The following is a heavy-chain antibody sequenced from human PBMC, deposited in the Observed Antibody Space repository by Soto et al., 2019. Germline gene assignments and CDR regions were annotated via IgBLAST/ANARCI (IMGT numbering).Heavy chain of an antibody. CDR1: GYTFTSYG. CDR3: ARAAREVRASRYFLL. Sequence: QVLLVQSGAEVKKPGASVKVSCKASGYTFTSYGISWVRQAPGQGLEWMGWISTYNGNTNYAQKLQGSVTMTTDTSTTTAYMELRSLRSDDTAVYYCARAAREVRASRYFLLWGQGTLVTVSS. D-gene: IGHD1-1*01. CDR2: ISTYNGNT. V-gene: IGHV1-18*01. J-gene: IGHJ4*02.